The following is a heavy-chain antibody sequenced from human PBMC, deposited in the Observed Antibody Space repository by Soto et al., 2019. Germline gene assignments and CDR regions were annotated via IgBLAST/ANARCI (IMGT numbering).Heavy chain of an antibody. Sequence: EPLSLTCTVSGASISGYYWSWIRKSAGKGLEWIGRIYATGTTDYNPSLKSRVMMSVDTSKKQFSLKLRSVTAADTAVYYCVRDGTKTLRDWFDPWGQGISVTVS. CDR3: VRDGTKTLRDWFDP. D-gene: IGHD1-1*01. J-gene: IGHJ5*02. CDR1: GASISGYY. V-gene: IGHV4-4*07. CDR2: IYATGTT.